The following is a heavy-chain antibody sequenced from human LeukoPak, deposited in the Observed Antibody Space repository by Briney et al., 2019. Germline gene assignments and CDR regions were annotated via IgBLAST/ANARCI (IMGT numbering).Heavy chain of an antibody. CDR3: ARDRGRYDRSGYYPPLFDY. J-gene: IGHJ4*02. CDR2: INPSGGST. CDR1: GGTFSSYA. V-gene: IGHV1-46*01. Sequence: ASVKVSCKASGGTFSSYAISWVRQAPGQGLEWMGIINPSGGSTSYAQKFQGRVTMTTDTSTSTAYMELRSLRPDDTAVYYCARDRGRYDRSGYYPPLFDYWGQGTLVTVSS. D-gene: IGHD3-22*01.